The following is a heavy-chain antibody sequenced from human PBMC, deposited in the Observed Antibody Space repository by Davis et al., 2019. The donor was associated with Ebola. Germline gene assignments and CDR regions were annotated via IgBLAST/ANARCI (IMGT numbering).Heavy chain of an antibody. CDR3: ARLRSSSFNAFDI. CDR2: IYYSGST. Sequence: SETLSLTCTVSGGSISSYYWSWIRQPPGKGLEWIGYIYYSGSTNYNPSLKSRVTISVDTSKNQFSLKLSSVTAAGTAVYYCARLRSSSFNAFDIWGQGTMVTVSS. D-gene: IGHD6-6*01. J-gene: IGHJ3*02. V-gene: IGHV4-59*01. CDR1: GGSISSYY.